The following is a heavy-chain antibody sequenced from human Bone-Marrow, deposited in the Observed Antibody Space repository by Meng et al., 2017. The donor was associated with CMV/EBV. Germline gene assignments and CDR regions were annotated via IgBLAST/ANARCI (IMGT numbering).Heavy chain of an antibody. CDR2: IYYSGST. J-gene: IGHJ6*02. CDR1: GGSISSSSYY. D-gene: IGHD3-3*01. CDR3: ARSGGFWSGYYYYGMDV. V-gene: IGHV4-61*01. Sequence: SETLSLTCTVSGGSISSSSYYWSWIRQPPGKGLEWIGYIYYSGSTNYNPSLKSRVTISVDTSKNQFSLKLSSVTAADTAVYYCARSGGFWSGYYYYGMDVWGQGTTVTVSS.